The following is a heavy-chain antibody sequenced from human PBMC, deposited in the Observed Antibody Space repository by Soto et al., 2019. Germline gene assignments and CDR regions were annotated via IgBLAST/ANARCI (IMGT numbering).Heavy chain of an antibody. CDR2: ISHDGSIA. V-gene: IGHV3-30*18. CDR3: AKDPTRTALAGAVGRATSYYYGIDV. CDR1: GFTFSAYG. Sequence: GGSLRLSCAASGFTFSAYGMHWVRQAPGKGLEWVSVISHDGSIAYYTDSVKGRFTISRDNSKDTLYLQMSSLRADDTSVYYCAKDPTRTALAGAVGRATSYYYGIDVWGQGTTVTVS. D-gene: IGHD3-10*01. J-gene: IGHJ6*02.